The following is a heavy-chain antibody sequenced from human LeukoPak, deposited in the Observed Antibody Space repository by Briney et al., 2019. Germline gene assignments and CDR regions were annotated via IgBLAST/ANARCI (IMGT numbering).Heavy chain of an antibody. CDR1: GYTFTSYG. V-gene: IGHV1-18*01. J-gene: IGHJ4*02. Sequence: ASVKVSCKASGYTFTSYGISWVRQAPGQGLEWMGWISAYNGNTNYAQKFQGRVTMTRNTSISTAYMELSSLRSEDTAVYYCARGQKSALTYGSGTYAYYFDYWGQGTLVTVSS. D-gene: IGHD3-10*01. CDR3: ARGQKSALTYGSGTYAYYFDY. CDR2: ISAYNGNT.